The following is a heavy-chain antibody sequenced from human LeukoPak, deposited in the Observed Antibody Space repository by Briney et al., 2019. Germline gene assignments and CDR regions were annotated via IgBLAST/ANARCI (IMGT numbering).Heavy chain of an antibody. J-gene: IGHJ4*02. Sequence: PSETLSLTCTVSGGSISSYYWSWIRQPPGKGLEWIGYIYYSGSTNYNPSLKSRVTISVDTSKNQFSLKLSSVTAADTAVYYCARQASLTNLDYWGQGTLVTVSS. V-gene: IGHV4-59*08. CDR3: ARQASLTNLDY. D-gene: IGHD1-26*01. CDR1: GGSISSYY. CDR2: IYYSGST.